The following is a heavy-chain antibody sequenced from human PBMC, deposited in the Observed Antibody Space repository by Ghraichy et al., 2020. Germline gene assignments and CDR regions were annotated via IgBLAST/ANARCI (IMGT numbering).Heavy chain of an antibody. CDR1: GFSFSDYS. D-gene: IGHD6-13*01. CDR3: ARLPLPRRAAVGDWYFDL. Sequence: GESLNISCEGSGFSFSDYSMIWVRLTPRKALEWVSYITGSSITFFYTDSVKGRFTISRDNAKNSLYLQMNSLRAEDTAVYYCARLPLPRRAAVGDWYFDLWGRGTLVTVSS. J-gene: IGHJ2*01. CDR2: ITGSSITF. V-gene: IGHV3-48*01.